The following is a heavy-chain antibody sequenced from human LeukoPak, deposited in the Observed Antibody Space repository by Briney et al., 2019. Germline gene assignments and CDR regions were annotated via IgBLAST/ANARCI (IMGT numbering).Heavy chain of an antibody. CDR1: GFTFDDYA. J-gene: IGHJ4*02. Sequence: GRSLRLSCAASGFTFDDYAMHWVRQAPGKGLEWVSGISWNSGSIGYADSVKGRFTISRDNAKNSLYLQMNSLRAEDTALYYCAKDMAENYYGSGAIIDYWGQGTLVTVS. V-gene: IGHV3-9*01. CDR2: ISWNSGSI. D-gene: IGHD3-10*01. CDR3: AKDMAENYYGSGAIIDY.